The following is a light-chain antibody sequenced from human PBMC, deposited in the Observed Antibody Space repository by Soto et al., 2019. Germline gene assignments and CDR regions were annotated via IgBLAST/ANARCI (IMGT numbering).Light chain of an antibody. CDR3: QQYNYWPPWT. CDR2: DAS. Sequence: ILMTQSPATLSVSPGERATLSCRASQSASNNLAWYQQKPGQAPRLLIYDASTRATGITARFSGSGSGTEFTLTISGLQSEDFAVYYCQQYNYWPPWTFGQGTKVEIK. J-gene: IGKJ1*01. CDR1: QSASNN. V-gene: IGKV3-15*01.